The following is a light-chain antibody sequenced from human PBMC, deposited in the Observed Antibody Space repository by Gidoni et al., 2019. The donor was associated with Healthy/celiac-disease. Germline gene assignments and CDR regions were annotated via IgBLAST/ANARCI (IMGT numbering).Light chain of an antibody. CDR2: AAS. V-gene: IGKV1-39*01. Sequence: GDRVTITCRASQSISSYLNWYQQKPGEAPKLLIYAASSLQSGVPSRFSGSGSGTDFTLTISSLQPEDFATYYCQQSYSTLMYTFGQGTKLEIK. J-gene: IGKJ2*01. CDR3: QQSYSTLMYT. CDR1: QSISSY.